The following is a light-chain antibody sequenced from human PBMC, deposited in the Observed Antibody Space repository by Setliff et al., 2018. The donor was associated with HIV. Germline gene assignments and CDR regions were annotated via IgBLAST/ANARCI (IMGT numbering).Light chain of an antibody. V-gene: IGLV2-11*01. J-gene: IGLJ1*01. CDR3: CSSAGTYTYV. CDR2: DVT. CDR1: SSDVGTYNF. Sequence: QSALTQPRSVSGSPGQSVTISCSGFSSDVGTYNFVSWYQQHPGKAPKLMIYDVTKRPSGVPDRFSGSKSANTASPTISGLQAEDEADYYCCSSAGTYTYVFGTGTKVTVL.